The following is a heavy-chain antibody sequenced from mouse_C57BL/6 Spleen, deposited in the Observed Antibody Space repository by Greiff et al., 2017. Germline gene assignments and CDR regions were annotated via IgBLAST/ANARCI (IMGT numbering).Heavy chain of an antibody. CDR3: ARSYYYGSSPFAD. CDR2: IDPSDSYT. CDR1: GYTFTSYW. J-gene: IGHJ3*01. D-gene: IGHD1-1*01. V-gene: IGHV1-69*01. Sequence: QVQLQQSGAELVMPGASVKLSCKASGYTFTSYWMHWVKQRPGQGLEWIGEIDPSDSYTNYNQKFKGKATLTVDKSSSTAYMQLSSLTSEDSAFYDCARSYYYGSSPFADWGQGTLVTVSA.